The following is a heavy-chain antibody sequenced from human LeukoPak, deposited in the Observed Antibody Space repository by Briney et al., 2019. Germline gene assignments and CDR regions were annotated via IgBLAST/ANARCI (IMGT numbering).Heavy chain of an antibody. CDR2: IKSDGTSV. Sequence: PGGSLRLSCAASGFTFSNCWMHWVRQAPGKGLVWVSRIKSDGTSVSYADSVKGRSTISRDNARSTLYLQMNGLRAEDTALYYCARGGNSGSFIYWGQGTLVTVSS. CDR3: ARGGNSGSFIY. D-gene: IGHD1-26*01. V-gene: IGHV3-74*01. CDR1: GFTFSNCW. J-gene: IGHJ4*02.